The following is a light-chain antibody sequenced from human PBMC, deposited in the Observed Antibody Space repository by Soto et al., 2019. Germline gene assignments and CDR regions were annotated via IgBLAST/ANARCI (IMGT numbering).Light chain of an antibody. V-gene: IGKV3-20*01. J-gene: IGKJ2*01. CDR3: QQYGRSPPFT. Sequence: IVLTQSPGTLSLSPGERATLSCRASQSVSSTYIAWYQQNPGQAPRLRIYGASSRATGIPDRFSGSGSGTDVTLTITRLEPEDFAVYFCQQYGRSPPFTFGQGTKVEIK. CDR2: GAS. CDR1: QSVSSTY.